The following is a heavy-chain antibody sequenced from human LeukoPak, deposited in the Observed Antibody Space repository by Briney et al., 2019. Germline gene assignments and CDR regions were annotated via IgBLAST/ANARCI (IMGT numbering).Heavy chain of an antibody. CDR2: IYTSGST. CDR3: ARDPVDQPYWFFDL. V-gene: IGHV4-61*02. J-gene: IGHJ2*01. CDR1: GGSISSGSYY. Sequence: PSETLSLTCTVSGGSISSGSYYWSWIRQPAGKGLEWIGRIYTSGSTNYNPSLKSRVTISVDTSKNQFALKLSSVTAADTAMYYCARDPVDQPYWFFDLWGRGALVTVFS.